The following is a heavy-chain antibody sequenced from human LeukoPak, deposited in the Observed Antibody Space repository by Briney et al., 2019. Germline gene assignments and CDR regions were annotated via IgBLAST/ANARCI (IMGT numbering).Heavy chain of an antibody. CDR2: ISYDGSNK. Sequence: PGGSLRLSCAASGFTFSSYGMHWVRQAPGKGLEWVAVISYDGSNKYYADSVKGRFTISRDNSKNTLYLQMNSLRAEDTAVYYCAKDYHWDDGNAFDIWGQGTMVTVSS. J-gene: IGHJ3*02. CDR3: AKDYHWDDGNAFDI. CDR1: GFTFSSYG. D-gene: IGHD1-20*01. V-gene: IGHV3-30*18.